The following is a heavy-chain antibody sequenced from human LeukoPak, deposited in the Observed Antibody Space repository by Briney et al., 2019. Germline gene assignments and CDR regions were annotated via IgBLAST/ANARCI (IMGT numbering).Heavy chain of an antibody. V-gene: IGHV3-30*04. CDR2: ISYDGSNK. D-gene: IGHD2-15*01. CDR1: GFTFSSYA. Sequence: PGGSLRLSCTASGFTFSSYAMHWVRQAPGKGLEWVAVISYDGSNKYYADSVKGRFTISRDNSKNTLYLQMNSLRAEDTAGYCCARVSGVVVAAKGFQHWGQGTLVTVSS. J-gene: IGHJ1*01. CDR3: ARVSGVVVAAKGFQH.